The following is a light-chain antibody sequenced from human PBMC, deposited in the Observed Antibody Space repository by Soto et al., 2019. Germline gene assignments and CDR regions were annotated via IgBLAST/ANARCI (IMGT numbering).Light chain of an antibody. CDR2: TND. Sequence: SVLTQPPSASWTPGQRVTISCSGSSSNIGRNTPNWYRQLPGTAPKLLIYTNDLRPSGVPDRLSGSNSGTSASLAISGLQSEDEADYYCAAWDDSMNRYVFGTGTKVTV. J-gene: IGLJ1*01. CDR3: AAWDDSMNRYV. CDR1: SSNIGRNT. V-gene: IGLV1-44*01.